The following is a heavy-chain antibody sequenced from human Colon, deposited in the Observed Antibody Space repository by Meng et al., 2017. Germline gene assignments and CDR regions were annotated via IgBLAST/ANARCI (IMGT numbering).Heavy chain of an antibody. CDR3: ARDGLLEMFSFDS. V-gene: IGHV1-46*01. J-gene: IGHJ4*02. Sequence: ASVKVSCKTSGYSFTNYYLHWLRQAPGQGPEWMGIINPNGGSTTYAQKFQGRVTMTGDTSTSTDYMELNSLRSEDTAMYYCARDGLLEMFSFDSWGQGTLVTVSS. D-gene: IGHD3-10*02. CDR1: GYSFTNYY. CDR2: INPNGGST.